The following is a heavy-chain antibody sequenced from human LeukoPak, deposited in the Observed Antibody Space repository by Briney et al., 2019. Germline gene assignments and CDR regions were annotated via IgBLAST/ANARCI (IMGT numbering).Heavy chain of an antibody. V-gene: IGHV3-23*01. CDR1: GFTLHIFA. Sequence: GGSLRLSRAVSGFTLHIFAMSWVPQAPGKGLEWVSDIRDSGGNKYYADSVKGGLTISRDNSKKTLYLEMKSLRAGHTAVYLFARGSPYYGYVWGSYRLDYWGQGTLVTVSS. J-gene: IGHJ4*02. CDR3: ARGSPYYGYVWGSYRLDY. D-gene: IGHD3-16*02. CDR2: IRDSGGNK.